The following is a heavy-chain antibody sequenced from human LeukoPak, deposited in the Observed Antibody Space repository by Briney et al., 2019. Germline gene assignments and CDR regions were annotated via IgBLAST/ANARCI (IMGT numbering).Heavy chain of an antibody. CDR3: ARVRGGFIDP. CDR2: IYHSGST. Sequence: SETLSLTCTVSGGSISSGGYFWSWIRQPPGKGLEWIGYIYHSGSTYYNPSLKSRVTISVDTSKNQFSLKLSSVTAADTAVYYCARVRGGFIDPWGQGTLVTVSS. V-gene: IGHV4-30-2*01. CDR1: GGSISSGGYF. J-gene: IGHJ5*02. D-gene: IGHD3-16*01.